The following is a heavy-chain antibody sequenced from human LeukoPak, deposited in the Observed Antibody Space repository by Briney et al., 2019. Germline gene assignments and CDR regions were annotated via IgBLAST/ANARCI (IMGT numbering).Heavy chain of an antibody. D-gene: IGHD5-12*01. J-gene: IGHJ4*02. Sequence: SETLSLTCTVSGGSISSGSYYWSWIRQPAGKGLEWIGCIYTSGSTNYNPSLKSRVTISVDTSKNQFSLKLSSVTAAGTAVYYCARGKGLRSYYFDYWGQGTLVTVSS. CDR2: IYTSGST. CDR3: ARGKGLRSYYFDY. CDR1: GGSISSGSYY. V-gene: IGHV4-61*02.